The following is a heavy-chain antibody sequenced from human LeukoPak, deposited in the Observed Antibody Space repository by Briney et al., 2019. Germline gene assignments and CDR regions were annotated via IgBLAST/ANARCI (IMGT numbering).Heavy chain of an antibody. J-gene: IGHJ3*02. CDR2: IIPILGIA. CDR3: ARDQAYCGGDCYSGNAFDI. D-gene: IGHD2-21*02. Sequence: ASVKVSCKASGGTFSSYAISWVRQAPGQGLEWMGRIIPILGIANYAQKFQGRVTITADKSTSTAYMELSSLRSEDTAVYYCARDQAYCGGDCYSGNAFDIWGQGTMVTVSS. V-gene: IGHV1-69*04. CDR1: GGTFSSYA.